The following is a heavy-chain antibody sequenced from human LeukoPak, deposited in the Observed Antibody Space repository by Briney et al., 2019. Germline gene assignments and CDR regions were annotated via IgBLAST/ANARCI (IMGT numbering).Heavy chain of an antibody. CDR2: ISWNSGSI. Sequence: PGRSLRLSCAASGFTFDDYAMHWVRQAPGKGLEWVSGISWNSGSIGYADSVKGRFTISRDNAKNSLYLQMNSLRAEDTALYYCAKDKRSAMVGNFDYWGQGTLVTVSS. V-gene: IGHV3-9*01. CDR3: AKDKRSAMVGNFDY. J-gene: IGHJ4*02. D-gene: IGHD5-18*01. CDR1: GFTFDDYA.